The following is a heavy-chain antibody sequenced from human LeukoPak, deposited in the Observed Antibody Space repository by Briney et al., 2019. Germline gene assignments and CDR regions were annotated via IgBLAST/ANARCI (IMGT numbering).Heavy chain of an antibody. V-gene: IGHV3-23*01. CDR3: AREGVLRYFEGPDY. J-gene: IGHJ4*02. Sequence: PGGSLRLSCVASGFTFNSYAMYWVRQAPGKGLEWISGIFGSGGSAHYADSVRGRFTISRDNSKNTLYLQMNSLRAEDTAVYYCAREGVLRYFEGPDYWGQGTLVTVSS. D-gene: IGHD3-9*01. CDR1: GFTFNSYA. CDR2: IFGSGGSA.